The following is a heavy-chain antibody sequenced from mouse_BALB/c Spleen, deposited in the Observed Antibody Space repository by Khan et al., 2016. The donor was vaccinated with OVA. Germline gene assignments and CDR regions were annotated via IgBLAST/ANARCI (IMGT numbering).Heavy chain of an antibody. D-gene: IGHD2-2*01. J-gene: IGHJ3*01. CDR3: ARGIGNDRFAY. CDR2: ISTHYGNI. Sequence: QVQLQQSGPELVRPGVSVKISCKGSGYTFTDFAMHWVKQSHAKSLEWIGVISTHYGNIDYNQKFKDKATMTVNKSSNTAYMELARFTSEDPAVYYCARGIGNDRFAYWCQGTLVTVSA. CDR1: GYTFTDFA. V-gene: IGHV1S137*01.